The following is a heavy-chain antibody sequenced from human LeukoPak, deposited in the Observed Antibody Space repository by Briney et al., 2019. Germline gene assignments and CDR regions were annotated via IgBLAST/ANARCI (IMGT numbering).Heavy chain of an antibody. CDR2: INHSGST. V-gene: IGHV4-34*01. Sequence: PSETLSLTCAVYGGSFGGYYWSWIRQPPGKGLEWIGEINHSGSTNYNPSLKSRVTISVDTSKNQFSLKLSSVTAADTAVYYCARGYSSSWRTIDYWGQGTLVTVSS. CDR1: GGSFGGYY. J-gene: IGHJ4*02. CDR3: ARGYSSSWRTIDY. D-gene: IGHD6-13*01.